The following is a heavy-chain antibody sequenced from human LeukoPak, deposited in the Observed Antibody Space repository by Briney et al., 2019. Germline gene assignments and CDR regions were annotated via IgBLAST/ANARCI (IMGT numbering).Heavy chain of an antibody. V-gene: IGHV4-59*08. Sequence: PSETLSLTCSVSRDSVTSSYWNWIRQPPGRGLEWIGYVSSDGTTNYTPSLRSRLIMSVDTAKNDISLILTSETAADTALYYCAGLDCRVEGCYNHWGRGTLVTVSS. CDR1: RDSVTSSY. D-gene: IGHD2-15*01. J-gene: IGHJ4*02. CDR2: VSSDGTT. CDR3: AGLDCRVEGCYNH.